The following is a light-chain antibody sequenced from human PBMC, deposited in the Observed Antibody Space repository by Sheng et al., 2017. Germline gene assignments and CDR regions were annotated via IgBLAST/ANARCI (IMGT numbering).Light chain of an antibody. CDR2: GAS. Sequence: IQLTQSPSSLSASVGDRVTITCRASQDITTFLAWYQQKPGKAPNLLIYGASILQSGVPSRFSGSGSGTDFSVTISSLQPEDSATYYCLQANTFPLTFGGGTKVEIK. V-gene: IGKV1-12*01. CDR3: LQANTFPLT. CDR1: QDITTF. J-gene: IGKJ4*01.